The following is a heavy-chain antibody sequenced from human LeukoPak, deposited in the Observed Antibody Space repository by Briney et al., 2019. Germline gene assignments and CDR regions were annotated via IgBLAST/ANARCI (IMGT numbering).Heavy chain of an antibody. D-gene: IGHD3-10*01. J-gene: IGHJ4*02. V-gene: IGHV4-34*01. CDR2: INHSGST. CDR1: GGSFSGYY. CDR3: ARISTVRGVINS. Sequence: NPSETLSLTCAVYGGSFSGYYWSWIRQPPGKGLERIGEINHSGSTNYNPSLKSRVTISVDTSKNQFSLKLSSVTAADTAVYYCARISTVRGVINSWGQGTLVTVSS.